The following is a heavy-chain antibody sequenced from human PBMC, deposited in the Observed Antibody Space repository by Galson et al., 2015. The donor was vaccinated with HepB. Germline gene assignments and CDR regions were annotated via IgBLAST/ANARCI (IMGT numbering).Heavy chain of an antibody. CDR1: GFTFSSYA. CDR3: AKGVLDGGVSD. CDR2: ISGGDGFT. V-gene: IGHV3-23*01. Sequence: SLRLSCAASGFTFSSYAFSWVRQAPGKGLDWVSAISGGDGFTYYADSVKGRFTISRDNSKNTLYLQMNSLRAEDTAVYYCAKGVLDGGVSDWGQGTLVTVSS. D-gene: IGHD3-16*01. J-gene: IGHJ4*02.